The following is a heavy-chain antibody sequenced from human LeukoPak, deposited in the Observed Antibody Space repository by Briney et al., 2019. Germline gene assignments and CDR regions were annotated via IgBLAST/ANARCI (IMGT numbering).Heavy chain of an antibody. V-gene: IGHV5-51*01. CDR1: GYIFTSYW. D-gene: IGHD3-22*01. Sequence: GESLKISCKGSGYIFTSYWIGWVRQMPGEGLEWMGIIYPGDSDTRYSPSFQGQVTISADKSISTAYLQWSSLKASDTAMYYCARLKGYYDSSGSLFDYWGQGTLVTVSS. J-gene: IGHJ4*02. CDR3: ARLKGYYDSSGSLFDY. CDR2: IYPGDSDT.